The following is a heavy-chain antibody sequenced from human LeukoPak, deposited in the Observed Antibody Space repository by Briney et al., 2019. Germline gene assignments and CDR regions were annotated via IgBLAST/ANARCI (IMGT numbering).Heavy chain of an antibody. CDR1: GFTFSDYY. D-gene: IGHD6-13*01. Sequence: GGSLRLSCAASGFTFSDYYMSWIRPAPGKGLEWVSYISSSSSYTNYADSVKGRFTISRDNAKNSLYLQMNSLRAEDTAVYYCARNAAAGTSLDDYWGQGTLVTVSS. CDR3: ARNAAAGTSLDDY. V-gene: IGHV3-11*03. CDR2: ISSSSSYT. J-gene: IGHJ4*02.